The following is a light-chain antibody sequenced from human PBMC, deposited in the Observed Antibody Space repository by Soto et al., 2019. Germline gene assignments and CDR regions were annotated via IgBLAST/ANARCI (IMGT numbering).Light chain of an antibody. CDR1: NSNIGSHNY. CDR2: DVT. Sequence: QSARTQPRSVSGSPGQAVTVSCTGTNSNIGSHNYVSWYQQRPGKAPKLMIHDVTERPSGVPDRFSGSKSGNTASLTISGLQAEDEAEYFCCSFAGGLFVFGTGTKVTVL. J-gene: IGLJ1*01. V-gene: IGLV2-11*01. CDR3: CSFAGGLFV.